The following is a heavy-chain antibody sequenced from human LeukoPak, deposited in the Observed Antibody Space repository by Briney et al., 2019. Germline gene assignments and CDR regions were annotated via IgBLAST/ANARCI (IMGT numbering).Heavy chain of an antibody. J-gene: IGHJ4*02. V-gene: IGHV1-3*03. Sequence: ASVKVSCKASGHTFTSYAMHCVRQAPGQRLEWRGWINAGNGNTKYSQEFQGRVTITRDTSASTAYMELSSLRSEDMAVYYCARGAYDSSGYYYRGAFYPRYYFDYWGQGTLVSVSS. CDR3: ARGAYDSSGYYYRGAFYPRYYFDY. D-gene: IGHD3-22*01. CDR2: INAGNGNT. CDR1: GHTFTSYA.